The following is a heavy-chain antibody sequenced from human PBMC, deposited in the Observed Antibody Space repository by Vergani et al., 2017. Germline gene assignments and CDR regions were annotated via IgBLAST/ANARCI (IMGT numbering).Heavy chain of an antibody. Sequence: QVQLVESGGGVVQPGGSLRLSCAASGFTFSSYGMHWVRQAPGKGLEWVAFIQYDGSNKYYADSVKGRFTISRDNSKNTLYLQMNSLRTEDTAVYYCATKSCGTPGCQIGYFREWGQGTLVTVSS. D-gene: IGHD1-1*01. J-gene: IGHJ1*01. V-gene: IGHV3-30*02. CDR2: IQYDGSNK. CDR3: ATKSCGTPGCQIGYFRE. CDR1: GFTFSSYG.